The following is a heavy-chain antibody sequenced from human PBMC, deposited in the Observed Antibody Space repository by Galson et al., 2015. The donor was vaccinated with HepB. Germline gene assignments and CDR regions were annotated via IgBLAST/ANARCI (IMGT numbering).Heavy chain of an antibody. J-gene: IGHJ6*03. D-gene: IGHD6-13*01. V-gene: IGHV1-18*01. CDR2: ITVYNGNT. CDR1: GYTFLSYV. Sequence: SVKVSCTASGYTFLSYVISWVRQAPGQGLGWMGWITVYNGNTNYAQKFRGRVTMTTDTSTNTAYMELRSLRSDDTAVYYCARGRAAAGKGTKLCSYYYYMDGWDKGTTVTGSS. CDR3: ARGRAAAGKGTKLCSYYYYMDG.